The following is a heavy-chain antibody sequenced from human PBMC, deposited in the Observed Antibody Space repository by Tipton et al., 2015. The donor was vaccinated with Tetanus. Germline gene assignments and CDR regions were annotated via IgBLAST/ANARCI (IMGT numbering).Heavy chain of an antibody. V-gene: IGHV4-59*01. D-gene: IGHD2-8*01. CDR2: IYYTGRT. Sequence: TLSLTCTVSGGSIGNYYWSWIRQPPGKRLEWIGYIYYTGRTDYNPSLKSRVTISLDTSKNQFSLKLSSVTAADTAVYYCARTQGSALIDYWGQGTLVTVSS. CDR1: GGSIGNYY. J-gene: IGHJ4*02. CDR3: ARTQGSALIDY.